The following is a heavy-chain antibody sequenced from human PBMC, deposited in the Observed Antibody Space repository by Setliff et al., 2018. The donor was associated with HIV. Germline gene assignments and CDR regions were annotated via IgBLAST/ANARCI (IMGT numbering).Heavy chain of an antibody. J-gene: IGHJ4*02. D-gene: IGHD1-7*01. V-gene: IGHV2-5*01. Sequence: SGPTLVNPTQPLTLTCDFSGFSLSTSRVGVGWIRQPPGKALEWVALLYWNDDKRYSPSLRNRLTITRDTSKKRIVLTVASLNRADSATYYCAHSGRELRGPYFDYWGQGIPVTVSS. CDR3: AHSGRELRGPYFDY. CDR2: LYWNDDK. CDR1: GFSLSTSRVG.